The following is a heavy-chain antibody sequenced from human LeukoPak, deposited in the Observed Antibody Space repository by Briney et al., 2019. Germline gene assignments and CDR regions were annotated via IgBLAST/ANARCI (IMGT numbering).Heavy chain of an antibody. CDR2: IYPGDSDT. J-gene: IGHJ4*02. V-gene: IGHV5-51*01. Sequence: GESLKISRKGSGYSFTSYWIGWGRQMRGKGLEWMGIIYPGDSDTRYSPSFQGQVTISADKSISTAYLQWSSLKASDTAMYYCARATAAGKFEHFDYWGQGTLVTVSS. CDR3: ARATAAGKFEHFDY. D-gene: IGHD6-13*01. CDR1: GYSFTSYW.